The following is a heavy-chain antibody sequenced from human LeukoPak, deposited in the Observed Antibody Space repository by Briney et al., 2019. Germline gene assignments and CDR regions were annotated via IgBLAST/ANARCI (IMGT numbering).Heavy chain of an antibody. Sequence: GGSLRLSCAASGFTFSHYWMSWVRQAPGKGLEWVASIKQDGSEKYYVDSVTGRFTISRDNAKNSLYLQMNSLRAEDTAVYSCARDFYWGQGTLVTVSS. CDR2: IKQDGSEK. V-gene: IGHV3-7*01. J-gene: IGHJ4*02. CDR3: ARDFY. CDR1: GFTFSHYW.